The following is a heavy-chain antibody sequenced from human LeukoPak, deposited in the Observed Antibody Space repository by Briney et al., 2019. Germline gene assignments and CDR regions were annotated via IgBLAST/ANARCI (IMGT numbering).Heavy chain of an antibody. J-gene: IGHJ4*02. Sequence: SETLSLTCTVSGGSISSGGYYWSWIRQHPGKGLEWIGYIYHSGSTYYNPSLKSRVTISVDTSKNQFSLKLSSVTAADTAVYYCARGPYYYDSSGYYDYWGQGTLVTVSS. D-gene: IGHD3-22*01. CDR1: GGSISSGGYY. CDR3: ARGPYYYDSSGYYDY. CDR2: IYHSGST. V-gene: IGHV4-31*03.